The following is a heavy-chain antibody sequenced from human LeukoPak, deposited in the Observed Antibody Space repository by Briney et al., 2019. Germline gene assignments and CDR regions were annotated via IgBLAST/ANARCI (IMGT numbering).Heavy chain of an antibody. CDR1: GYTFTGYY. CDR3: ARSVTYNWFDP. CDR2: ISPNSGGT. J-gene: IGHJ5*02. Sequence: ASVKVSCKASGYTFTGYYMHWVRQAPGQGLEWMGWISPNSGGTSYAQKFQGRVALTTDTSISTAFMELSNLRPDDTAIYFCARSVTYNWFDPWGQGTRVTVSS. V-gene: IGHV1-2*02. D-gene: IGHD2-21*02.